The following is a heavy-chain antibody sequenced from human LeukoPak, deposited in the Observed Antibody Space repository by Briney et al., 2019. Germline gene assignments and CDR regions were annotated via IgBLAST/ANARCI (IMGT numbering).Heavy chain of an antibody. CDR1: GGSISGYY. CDR3: ARLGPGGHGEFDY. V-gene: IGHV4-59*01. D-gene: IGHD3-10*01. CDR2: IHYSGST. Sequence: SETLSLTCSVSGGSISGYYWSWIRQPPGKGLEWIGYIHYSGSTNYNPSLKSRVTISVDTSKNQFSLKLRSVTAADTAVYYCARLGPGGHGEFDYWGQGTLVTVSS. J-gene: IGHJ4*02.